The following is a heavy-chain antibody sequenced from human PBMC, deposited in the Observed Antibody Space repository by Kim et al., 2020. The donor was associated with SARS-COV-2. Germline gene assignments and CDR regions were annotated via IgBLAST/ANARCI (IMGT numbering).Heavy chain of an antibody. J-gene: IGHJ4*02. Sequence: GGSLRLSCAASGFTFSDYYMTWIRQAPGKGLEWVSYISGSGSGIYYADSVKGRFTISRDNAKNSLYVQMNRLRAEDTAVYYCARGGYYGSGSYYLDYWGQGTLVTVSS. V-gene: IGHV3-11*01. CDR3: ARGGYYGSGSYYLDY. CDR2: ISGSGSGI. D-gene: IGHD3-10*01. CDR1: GFTFSDYY.